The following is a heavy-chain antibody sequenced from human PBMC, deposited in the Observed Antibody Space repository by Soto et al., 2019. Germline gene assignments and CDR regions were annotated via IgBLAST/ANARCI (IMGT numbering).Heavy chain of an antibody. CDR2: IYYSGST. CDR1: GGSISSGGYY. CDR3: ARNIVVVVAGWFDP. D-gene: IGHD2-15*01. J-gene: IGHJ5*02. V-gene: IGHV4-31*03. Sequence: QVQLQESGPGLVKPSQTLSLTCTVSGGSISSGGYYWSWIRQHPGKGLEWIGYIYYSGSTYYNPSPKSRVTISVDTSKNQFSLKLSSVTAADTAVYYCARNIVVVVAGWFDPWCQGTLVTVSS.